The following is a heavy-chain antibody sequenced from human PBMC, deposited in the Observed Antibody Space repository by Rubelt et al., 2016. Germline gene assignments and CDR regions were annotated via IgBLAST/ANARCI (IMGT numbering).Heavy chain of an antibody. V-gene: IGHV3-11*06. J-gene: IGHJ4*02. Sequence: GKGLEWVSYISSSSSYTNYADSVKGRFTISRDNSKNTLYLQMNSVRAEDTAVFYCARGQRGYSFGSIDYWGQGTLVTVSS. CDR2: ISSSSSYT. D-gene: IGHD5-18*01. CDR3: ARGQRGYSFGSIDY.